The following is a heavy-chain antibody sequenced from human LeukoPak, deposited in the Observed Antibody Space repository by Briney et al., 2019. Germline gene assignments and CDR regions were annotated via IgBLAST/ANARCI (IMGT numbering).Heavy chain of an antibody. Sequence: SETLSLTCTVSSGSISTSNYYWGWVRQPPGKALEWIGNIFYSGSTYYSPSLKSRVTISVDTSKNQFSLKLSSVTAADTAVYYCARDRDKLGSGSIWGQGNLVTVSS. D-gene: IGHD3-10*01. CDR3: ARDRDKLGSGSI. J-gene: IGHJ4*02. V-gene: IGHV4-39*07. CDR1: SGSISTSNYY. CDR2: IFYSGST.